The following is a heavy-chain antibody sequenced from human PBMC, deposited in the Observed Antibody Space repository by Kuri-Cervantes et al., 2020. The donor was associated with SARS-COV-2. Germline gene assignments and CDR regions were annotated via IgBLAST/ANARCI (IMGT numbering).Heavy chain of an antibody. V-gene: IGHV3-73*01. CDR3: ARDIPDYYDSSGYYYGFSTGGWFDP. Sequence: GGSLRLSCEVSGFLFSASAIHWVRQGSGKGLEWVGRIRGKAKNYATAYVASVKGRFTISRDDSKNVAYLQMNSLRTEDTAVYYCARDIPDYYDSSGYYYGFSTGGWFDPWGQGTLVTVSS. J-gene: IGHJ5*02. D-gene: IGHD3-22*01. CDR2: IRGKAKNYAT. CDR1: GFLFSASA.